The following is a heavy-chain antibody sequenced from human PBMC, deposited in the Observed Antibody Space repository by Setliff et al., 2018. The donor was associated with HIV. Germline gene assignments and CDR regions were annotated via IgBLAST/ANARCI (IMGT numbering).Heavy chain of an antibody. CDR1: GYTFTNFY. D-gene: IGHD3-22*01. CDR3: ARGGRPLEGIVVGPLEVAFDI. CDR2: VNRGGTRT. J-gene: IGHJ3*02. V-gene: IGHV1-46*01. Sequence: ASVKVSCKASGYTFTNFYMHWVRQAPGQGLEWMGIVNRGGTRTSHARKFQGRLSLTTDTSSNTIYMGLSGLKSEDTAVYYCARGGRPLEGIVVGPLEVAFDIWGQGTLVTVSS.